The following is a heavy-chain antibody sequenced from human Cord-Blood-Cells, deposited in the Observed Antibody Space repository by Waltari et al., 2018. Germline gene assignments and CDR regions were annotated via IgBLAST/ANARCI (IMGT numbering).Heavy chain of an antibody. J-gene: IGHJ3*02. D-gene: IGHD1-1*01. CDR3: ARHEEGYSAGAFDI. CDR2: IYYSGVT. CDR1: GGSISSYY. V-gene: IGHV4-59*08. Sequence: QVQLQESGPGLVKPSETLSLTCTVSGGSISSYYWSWIRQPPGKGLAWIGYIYYSGVTNCNPSLNSRVTLSVDTSKNEFARKLSSVTAADTAVDYCARHEEGYSAGAFDIWGLGTMVTVSS.